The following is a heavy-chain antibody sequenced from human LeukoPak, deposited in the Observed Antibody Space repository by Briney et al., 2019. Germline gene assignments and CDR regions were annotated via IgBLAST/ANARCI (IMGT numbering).Heavy chain of an antibody. J-gene: IGHJ5*02. CDR3: ARTLGYCSSTSCLRIWFDP. D-gene: IGHD2-2*01. CDR2: IYSGGST. V-gene: IGHV3-53*01. Sequence: PGGSLRLSCAASGFTVSSNYMSWVRQAPGKGLEWVSVIYSGGSTYYADSVKGRFTISRDNSKNTLYLQMNSLRAEDTAVYYCARTLGYCSSTSCLRIWFDPGGQEPWSPSPQ. CDR1: GFTVSSNY.